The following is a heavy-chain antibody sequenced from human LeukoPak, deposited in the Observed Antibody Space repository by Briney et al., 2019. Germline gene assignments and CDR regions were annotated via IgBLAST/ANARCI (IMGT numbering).Heavy chain of an antibody. CDR1: GASTTTSY. J-gene: IGHJ4*02. CDR3: ARGAVTAGYFDY. D-gene: IGHD2-21*02. CDR2: IYYSGGT. Sequence: SETLSLTCTVSGASTTTSYWRWIRQPPGKGLEWIANIYYSGGTNYNPSLKSRVTISLDTSKNQFSLNLSSVTPADTAVYFCARGAVTAGYFDYWGQGTLVIVSS. V-gene: IGHV4-59*01.